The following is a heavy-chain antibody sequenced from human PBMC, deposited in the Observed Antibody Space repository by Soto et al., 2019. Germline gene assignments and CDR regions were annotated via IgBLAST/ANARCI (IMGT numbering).Heavy chain of an antibody. CDR3: ARPSGSSGYFDY. CDR1: GGSFSGYY. J-gene: IGHJ4*02. V-gene: IGHV4-34*01. D-gene: IGHD3-10*01. CDR2: INHSGST. Sequence: QVQLQQWGAGLLKPSETLSLTCAVYGGSFSGYYWSWIRQPPGKGLEWIGEINHSGSTNYNPSLKIQVTISVDTSKNQFSFRLSSVTAADTAVYYCARPSGSSGYFDYWGQGTLVTVSS.